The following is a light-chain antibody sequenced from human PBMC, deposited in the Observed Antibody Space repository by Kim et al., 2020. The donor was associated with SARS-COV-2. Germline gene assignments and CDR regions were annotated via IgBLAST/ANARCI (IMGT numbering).Light chain of an antibody. V-gene: IGLV6-57*03. CDR2: GAN. Sequence: NFMLTQPPSVSQSPWTTVTISCTRSGGASASFYVQWYQQRPGSVPTTVIYGANQRPPGVPDRFSASVAQSSGSASLTISGLKTEDEADYYCQTFDSSNLWVFGGGTKLTVL. CDR3: QTFDSSNLWV. J-gene: IGLJ3*02. CDR1: GGASASFY.